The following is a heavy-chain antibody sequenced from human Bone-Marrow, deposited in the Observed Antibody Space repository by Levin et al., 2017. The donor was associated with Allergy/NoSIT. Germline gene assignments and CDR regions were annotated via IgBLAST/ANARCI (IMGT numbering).Heavy chain of an antibody. V-gene: IGHV1-8*01. CDR3: ARTLRYSYGLDY. CDR2: MNPNSGNT. J-gene: IGHJ4*02. Sequence: ASVKVSCKASGYTLTSYDINWVRQATGQGLEWMGWMNPNSGNTGDAQKFQGRVTMTRNTSISTAYMELSSLRSEDTAVYYCARTLRYSYGLDYWGQGTLVTVSS. CDR1: GYTLTSYD. D-gene: IGHD5-18*01.